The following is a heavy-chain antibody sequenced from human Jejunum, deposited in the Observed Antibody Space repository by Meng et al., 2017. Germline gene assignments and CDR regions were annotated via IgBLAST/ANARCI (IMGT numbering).Heavy chain of an antibody. J-gene: IGHJ4*02. CDR1: GFAFSSVW. CDR2: IKSKANGGTI. CDR3: TADVPTMYGPSDY. V-gene: IGHV3-15*01. D-gene: IGHD2-8*01. Sequence: EVQVVELGGGLLDLGGSRRLSCAASGFAFSSVWMTWVSQAPGKGLEWVGRIKSKANGGTIDFAAPVKGRFTISRDDSKNTLYLQMNSLKTEDTAVYYCTADVPTMYGPSDYWGQGTLVTVSS.